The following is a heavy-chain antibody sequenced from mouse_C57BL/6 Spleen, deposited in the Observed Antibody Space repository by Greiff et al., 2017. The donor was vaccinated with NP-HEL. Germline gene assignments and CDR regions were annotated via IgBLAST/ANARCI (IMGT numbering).Heavy chain of an antibody. J-gene: IGHJ2*01. Sequence: EVQLQQSGPELVKPGASVKISCKASGYTFTDYYMNWVKQSHGKSLEWIGDINPNNGGTSYNQKFKGKATLTVDKSSSTAYMELRSLTSEDSAVYYCARKGGTWDYFDYWGQGTTLTVSS. D-gene: IGHD3-3*01. V-gene: IGHV1-26*01. CDR2: INPNNGGT. CDR1: GYTFTDYY. CDR3: ARKGGTWDYFDY.